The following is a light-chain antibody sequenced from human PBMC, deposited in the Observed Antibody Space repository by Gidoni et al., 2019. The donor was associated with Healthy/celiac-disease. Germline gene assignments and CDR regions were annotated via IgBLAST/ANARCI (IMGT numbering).Light chain of an antibody. V-gene: IGKV3-15*01. CDR1: QSVSSN. CDR3: QQYNNWPPRT. CDR2: GAS. J-gene: IGKJ1*01. Sequence: EIVMTQSPATLSVSPGERATLSCRASQSVSSNLAWYQQKPGQAPRLLIDGASTRATGIPARFSGSGSGTEFTITISSLQSEDLAVDYCQQYNNWPPRTFGQGTKVEIK.